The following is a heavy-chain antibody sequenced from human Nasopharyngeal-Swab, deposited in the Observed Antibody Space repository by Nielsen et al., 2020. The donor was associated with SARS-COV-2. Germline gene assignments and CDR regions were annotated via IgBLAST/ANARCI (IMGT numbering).Heavy chain of an antibody. D-gene: IGHD6-6*01. J-gene: IGHJ6*03. CDR2: INHSGSA. Sequence: GSLRLSCAVYRGTFSGYSWSWIRQAPGKGLEWIGGINHSGSANYHPSLKSRVTMSVDMSKNQFSLKVTSVTAADTAVYYCARGVIEGRPGPGYMDVWGKGTTVTVSS. V-gene: IGHV4-34*01. CDR1: RGTFSGYS. CDR3: ARGVIEGRPGPGYMDV.